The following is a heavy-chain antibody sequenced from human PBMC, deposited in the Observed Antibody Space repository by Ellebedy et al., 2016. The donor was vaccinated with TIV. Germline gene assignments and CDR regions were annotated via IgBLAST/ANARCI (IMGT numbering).Heavy chain of an antibody. CDR2: ISYDGNNK. D-gene: IGHD1-26*01. CDR3: ARPLVGSDFDYFDY. V-gene: IGHV3-30-3*01. J-gene: IGHJ4*02. CDR1: GFTFSTYA. Sequence: PGGSLRLSCAASGFTFSTYAMHWVRQAPGKGLEWVALISYDGNNKYYADSVKGRFTIARDNSKNTLYLQMHSLRAEDTAVYYCARPLVGSDFDYFDYWGQGSLVTVSS.